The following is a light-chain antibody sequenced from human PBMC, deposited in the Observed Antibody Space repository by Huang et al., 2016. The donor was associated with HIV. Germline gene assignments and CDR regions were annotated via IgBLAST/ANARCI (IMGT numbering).Light chain of an antibody. V-gene: IGKV1-39*01. CDR3: QQSYRTPYT. Sequence: DVQMTQSPTSLSASVGDRVTIACRASRNISNYLNWYQQKPGKAPKLLIYASSTLPSGVPSVFSGSGSGTDFTLTISSLQPEDFAVYYCQQSYRTPYTFGQGTKVEIK. CDR2: ASS. J-gene: IGKJ2*01. CDR1: RNISNY.